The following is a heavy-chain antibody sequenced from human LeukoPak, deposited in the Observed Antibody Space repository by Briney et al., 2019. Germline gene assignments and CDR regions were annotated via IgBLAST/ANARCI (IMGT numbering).Heavy chain of an antibody. CDR3: AHKPAQKNYFDP. V-gene: IGHV2-5*02. D-gene: IGHD1-7*01. Sequence: SGPTLVKPTQTLTLTCTFSGFSLSTSQLGVGWIRQPPGKALEWLALTYWGDDKRFSPSLKSRLTITKDASKNQVVLTMANLDPVDAATYYCAHKPAQKNYFDPWGQGTLVTVSS. CDR2: TYWGDDK. CDR1: GFSLSTSQLG. J-gene: IGHJ5*02.